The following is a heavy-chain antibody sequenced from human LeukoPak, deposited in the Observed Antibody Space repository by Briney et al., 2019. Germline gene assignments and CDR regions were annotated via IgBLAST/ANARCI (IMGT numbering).Heavy chain of an antibody. CDR1: GFTFSSYA. CDR2: INGDGSET. CDR3: VRDIREYDY. J-gene: IGHJ4*02. Sequence: GGSLRLSCAASGFTFSSYAMSWVRQAPGKGLVWVSRINGDGSETYYADSVKGRFTISRDNAKNTVFLQMNTLRAEDTAVYYCVRDIREYDYWGQGTLVTVSS. D-gene: IGHD1-14*01. V-gene: IGHV3-74*01.